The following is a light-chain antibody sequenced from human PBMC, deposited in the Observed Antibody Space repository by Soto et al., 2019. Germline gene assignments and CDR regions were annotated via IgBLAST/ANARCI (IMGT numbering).Light chain of an antibody. J-gene: IGLJ2*01. Sequence: QSALTQPASVSGSPGQSITISCTGTSSDVGGYNHVSWYQHHPGKAPKLMIYDVSNRPSGVSNRFSGSKSGNTASLTISGLQPEDEADYYCSSYTSRTTLVFGGGTKLTVL. CDR3: SSYTSRTTLV. V-gene: IGLV2-14*03. CDR2: DVS. CDR1: SSDVGGYNH.